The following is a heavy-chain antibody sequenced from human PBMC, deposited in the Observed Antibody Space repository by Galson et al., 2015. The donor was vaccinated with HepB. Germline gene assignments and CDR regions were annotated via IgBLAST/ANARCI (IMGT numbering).Heavy chain of an antibody. D-gene: IGHD3-9*01. CDR2: ISAYNGNT. Sequence: SVKVSCKASGYTFTSHGISWVRQAPGQGLEWMGWISAYNGNTNYAQKLQGRVTMTTDTSTSTAYMELRSLRSDDTAVYYCARDSTYYDISRFDYWGQGTLVTVSS. CDR1: GYTFTSHG. V-gene: IGHV1-18*01. CDR3: ARDSTYYDISRFDY. J-gene: IGHJ4*02.